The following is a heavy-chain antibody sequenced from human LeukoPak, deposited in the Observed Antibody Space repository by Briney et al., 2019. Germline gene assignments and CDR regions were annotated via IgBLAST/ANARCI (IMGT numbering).Heavy chain of an antibody. CDR3: ASQDYGDYVVDP. J-gene: IGHJ5*02. CDR2: IFHSGST. D-gene: IGHD4-17*01. CDR1: SGSISTYY. Sequence: SETLSLTCTVSSGSISTYYWSWIRQSPGKGLEWMGYIFHSGSTYYNPSLKSRVTISVDTSKNQFSLKLSSVTAADTAVYYCASQDYGDYVVDPWGQGTLVTVSS. V-gene: IGHV4-59*08.